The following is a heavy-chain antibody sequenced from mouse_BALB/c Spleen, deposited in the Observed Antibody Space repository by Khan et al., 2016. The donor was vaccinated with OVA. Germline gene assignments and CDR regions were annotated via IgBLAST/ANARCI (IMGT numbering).Heavy chain of an antibody. D-gene: IGHD2-12*01. CDR3: TRGVYYCYSCFAY. CDR2: IFPGRYNT. CDR1: GYSFTSYY. J-gene: IGHJ3*01. V-gene: IGHV1-66*01. Sequence: QVQLQQSGPELVKPGASVKISCKASGYSFTSYYIHWVRQRPGQGLEWIGWIFPGRYNTQYNENFRGQATLTADTSSSTAYMQFSSLKSEDSAVYFCTRGVYYCYSCFAYWGQGTLVTVSA.